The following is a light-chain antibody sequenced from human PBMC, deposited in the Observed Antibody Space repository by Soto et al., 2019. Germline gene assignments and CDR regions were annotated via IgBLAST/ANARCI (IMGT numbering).Light chain of an antibody. CDR1: SSGVGGYNY. CDR3: SSYRSGSTLV. J-gene: IGLJ2*01. V-gene: IGLV2-14*03. CDR2: DVS. Sequence: QSVLTQPASVSGSPGQSITISCTGTSSGVGGYNYVSWYQQYPGKAPKLMIYDVSNRPSGVSNRFSGSKSGNTASLTISGRQTEDDADYYCSSYRSGSTLVFGGGTKVTVL.